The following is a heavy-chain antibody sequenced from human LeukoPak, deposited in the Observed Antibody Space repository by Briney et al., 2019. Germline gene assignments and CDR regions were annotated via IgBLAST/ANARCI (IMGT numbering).Heavy chain of an antibody. CDR1: GFTFSPLG. D-gene: IGHD3-10*01. Sequence: GGSLRLSCAASGFTFSPLGMNWVRQAPGRGLEWVSYISSCTSTTYYADSVKGRFTISRDNAKNSLYLQMNSLRDEDTAVYYCARGRGLTLSYHYFDYWGQGTLVTVSS. V-gene: IGHV3-48*02. J-gene: IGHJ4*02. CDR2: ISSCTSTT. CDR3: ARGRGLTLSYHYFDY.